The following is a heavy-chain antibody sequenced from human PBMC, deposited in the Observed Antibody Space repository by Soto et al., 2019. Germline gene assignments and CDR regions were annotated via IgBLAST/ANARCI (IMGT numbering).Heavy chain of an antibody. D-gene: IGHD5-12*01. J-gene: IGHJ4*02. CDR1: GGSISGYY. Sequence: QVQLQESGPGLVKPSETLSLTCAVSGGSISGYYWSWIRQPPGKRLEWIGYIYYSGYTNYNPSLTSRATISGDRSKNEFSLELRSVTASDSAVYYCARASVGSGYDWGQGTLVTVSS. V-gene: IGHV4-59*01. CDR3: ARASVGSGYD. CDR2: IYYSGYT.